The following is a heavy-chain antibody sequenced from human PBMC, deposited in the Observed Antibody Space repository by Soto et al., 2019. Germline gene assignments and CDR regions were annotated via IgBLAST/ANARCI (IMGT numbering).Heavy chain of an antibody. J-gene: IGHJ4*02. Sequence: TSETLSLTCTVSGGSISSYYWSWIRQPPGKGLEWIGYIYYSGSTNYNPSLKSRVTISVDTSKNQFSLKLSSVTAADTAVYYCARDNGGSYDYWGQGTLVTVSS. D-gene: IGHD1-26*01. CDR2: IYYSGST. V-gene: IGHV4-59*01. CDR1: GGSISSYY. CDR3: ARDNGGSYDY.